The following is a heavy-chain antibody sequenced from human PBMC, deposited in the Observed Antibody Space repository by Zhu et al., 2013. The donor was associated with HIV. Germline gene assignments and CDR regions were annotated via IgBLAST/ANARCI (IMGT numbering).Heavy chain of an antibody. J-gene: IGHJ6*02. CDR3: ARGEPTGSSPYYYYYYGMDV. D-gene: IGHD6-6*01. CDR1: GYTFTGYY. Sequence: QVQLVQSGAEVKKPGASVKVSCKASGYTFTGYYMHWVRQAPGQGLEWMGWINPNSGGTNYAQKFQGWVTMTRDTSISTAYMELSRLRSDDTAVYYCARGEPTGSSPYYYYYYGMDVWGQGTTVTVSS. CDR2: INPNSGGT. V-gene: IGHV1-2*04.